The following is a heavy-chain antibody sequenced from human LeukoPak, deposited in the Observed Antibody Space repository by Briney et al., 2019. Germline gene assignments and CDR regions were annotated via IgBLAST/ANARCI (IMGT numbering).Heavy chain of an antibody. CDR2: IIGSGSEM. J-gene: IGHJ3*01. V-gene: IGHV3-21*06. CDR1: GFTFNSYS. Sequence: PGGSLRLSCGGSGFTFNSYSMNWVRQAPGKGLEWVASIIGSGSEMFYADSLKGRFTISRDNSKNSLYLQMNSLRVEDTAVNYCAKVQSDIVGAMFFSFDVWGQGTMVSVSS. CDR3: AKVQSDIVGAMFFSFDV. D-gene: IGHD1-26*01.